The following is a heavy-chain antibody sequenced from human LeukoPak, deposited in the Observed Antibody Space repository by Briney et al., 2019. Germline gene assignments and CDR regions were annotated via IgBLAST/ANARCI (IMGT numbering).Heavy chain of an antibody. CDR2: ISGSSSII. CDR3: AKDHASGSYYNADAFDI. CDR1: GFTFSTYN. J-gene: IGHJ3*02. D-gene: IGHD3-10*01. V-gene: IGHV3-48*01. Sequence: PGGSLRLSCAASGFTFSTYNMNWVRQAPGKGLEWISYISGSSSIIFYADSVKGRFTISRDNSKNTLYLQMSDLRAEDTAVYYCAKDHASGSYYNADAFDIWGQGAMVIVSS.